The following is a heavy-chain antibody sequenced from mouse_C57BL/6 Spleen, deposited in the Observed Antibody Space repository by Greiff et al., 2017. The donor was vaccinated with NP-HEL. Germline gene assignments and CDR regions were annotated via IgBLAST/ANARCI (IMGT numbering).Heavy chain of an antibody. CDR2: IYPSDSET. D-gene: IGHD2-5*01. CDR3: ASPLYYSNYVDWYFDV. V-gene: IGHV1-61*01. CDR1: GYTFTSYW. Sequence: QVQLKQPGAELVRPGSSVKLSCKASGYTFTSYWMDWVKQRPGQGLEWIGNIYPSDSETHYNQKFKDKATLTVDKSSSTAYMQLSSLTSEDSAVYYCASPLYYSNYVDWYFDVWGTGTTVTVSS. J-gene: IGHJ1*03.